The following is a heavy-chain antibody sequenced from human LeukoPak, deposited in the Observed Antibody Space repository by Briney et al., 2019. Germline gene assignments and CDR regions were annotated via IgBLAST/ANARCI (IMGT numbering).Heavy chain of an antibody. D-gene: IGHD3-22*01. CDR1: GYTFTGYY. CDR3: ARDWYYYDSSGYYYVDWSDP. V-gene: IGHV1-2*06. J-gene: IGHJ5*02. Sequence: ASVKVSCKASGYTFTGYYMHWVRQAPGQGLEWMGRINPNSGGTNYAQKFQGRVTMTRDTSISTAYMEPSRLRSDDTAVYCCARDWYYYDSSGYYYVDWSDPWGQGTLVTVSS. CDR2: INPNSGGT.